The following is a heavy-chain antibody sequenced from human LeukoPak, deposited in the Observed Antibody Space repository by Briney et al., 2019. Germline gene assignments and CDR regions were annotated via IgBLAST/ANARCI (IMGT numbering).Heavy chain of an antibody. D-gene: IGHD3-9*01. CDR3: RRVTKKKYFPPDFDY. CDR1: GFTFSIYP. Sequence: GGSLRLSCAASGFTFSIYPMHWVRQAPGKGLEWVSSIGSTGNYIYYADPVKGRFTISRDNAKNSLYLQMNSLRAEDTVVYYCRRVTKKKYFPPDFDYWGQGTLVTVSS. V-gene: IGHV3-21*01. J-gene: IGHJ4*02. CDR2: IGSTGNYI.